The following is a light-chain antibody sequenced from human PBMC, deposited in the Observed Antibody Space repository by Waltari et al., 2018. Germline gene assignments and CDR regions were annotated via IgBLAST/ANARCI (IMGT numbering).Light chain of an antibody. CDR1: SSDVGAYDY. CDR2: DVT. V-gene: IGLV2-14*03. Sequence: QSALTQPASVSGSPGQSITISCIGSSSDVGAYDYVSWYQQYPGKAPRLMIYDVTSRPSGVSYRVSGSKSGNTASLTISGLQAEDEDDYYCCSHTSTSTLVFGTGTKVTVL. CDR3: CSHTSTSTLV. J-gene: IGLJ1*01.